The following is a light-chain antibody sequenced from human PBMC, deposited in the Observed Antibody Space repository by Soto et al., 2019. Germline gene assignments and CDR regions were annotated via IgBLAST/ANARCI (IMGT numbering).Light chain of an antibody. J-gene: IGLJ3*02. CDR2: EVS. Sequence: QSALTQPASVSGSPGQSITISCTGTSSDVGSYNLGSWYQQHPGKAPKLMIYEVSKRPSGVSNRFSGSKSGNTASLTNSGLQAEDEADYYCCSYAGSSTWVFGGGTKLTVL. CDR1: SSDVGSYNL. V-gene: IGLV2-23*02. CDR3: CSYAGSSTWV.